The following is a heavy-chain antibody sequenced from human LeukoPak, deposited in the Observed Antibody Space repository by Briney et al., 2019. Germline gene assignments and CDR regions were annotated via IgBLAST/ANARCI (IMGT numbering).Heavy chain of an antibody. D-gene: IGHD5-24*01. CDR2: IHEDGSDK. J-gene: IGHJ3*02. V-gene: IGHV3-7*05. CDR1: GFTLSSYW. CDR3: ARILRLHTPRAFDI. Sequence: GGSLRLSCAAAGFTLSSYWMNWVRQAPGKGLESVANIHEDGSDKYYVDSVKGRFTVSRDNAKNSLYLQMNSLRAEDTAVYYCARILRLHTPRAFDIWGQGTMVTVSS.